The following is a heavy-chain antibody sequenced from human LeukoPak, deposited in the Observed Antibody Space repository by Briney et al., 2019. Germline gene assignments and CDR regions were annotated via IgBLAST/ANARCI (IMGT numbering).Heavy chain of an antibody. CDR1: GFTFSMYW. Sequence: GGSLRLSCVASGFTFSMYWMTWFRQAPGKGLEWVANMKQDGSQKNYVDSVKGRFTISRDNAKKSLYLQMNSLRAEDTAVYYCAKLHSEDIVVADWFDPWGQGTLVTVSS. CDR3: AKLHSEDIVVADWFDP. V-gene: IGHV3-7*03. D-gene: IGHD2-2*01. CDR2: MKQDGSQK. J-gene: IGHJ5*02.